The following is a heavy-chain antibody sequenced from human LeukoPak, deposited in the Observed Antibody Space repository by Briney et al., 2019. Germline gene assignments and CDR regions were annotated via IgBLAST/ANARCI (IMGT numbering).Heavy chain of an antibody. CDR1: RYTFSDYY. D-gene: IGHD2-15*01. CDR2: ITPKSGGT. CDR3: ARDRGGYCNGDSCSDAFDL. J-gene: IGHJ3*01. Sequence: GASVKVSCKASRYTFSDYYMHGVRQAPGQGLEWMGGITPKSGGTNYAQKFQGRVTMSRDTSISTASMELTSLRSDDTAVYYCARDRGGYCNGDSCSDAFDLWGQGTVVTVSS. V-gene: IGHV1-2*02.